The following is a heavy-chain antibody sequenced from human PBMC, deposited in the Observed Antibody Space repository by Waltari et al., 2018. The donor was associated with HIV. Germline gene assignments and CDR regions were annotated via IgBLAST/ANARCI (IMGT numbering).Heavy chain of an antibody. J-gene: IGHJ4*02. CDR1: GFGFSSFG. D-gene: IGHD6-13*01. CDR2: MRCVGTYE. CDR3: AKDVKARGIDPSCLDN. V-gene: IGHV3-30*02. Sequence: VRLVESGGDVIQPGGSLRLSCAASGFGFSSFGLHWVRQAPGKGLGGGAFMRCVGTYENYLRSVNARFTNARDNSANTLILQMSGLTTDETAIYCCAKDVKARGIDPSCLDNWGQGTLVTVSS.